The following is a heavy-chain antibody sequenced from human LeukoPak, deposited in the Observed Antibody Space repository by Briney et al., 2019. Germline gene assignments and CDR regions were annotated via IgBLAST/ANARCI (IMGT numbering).Heavy chain of an antibody. CDR2: TYYRSKWHN. CDR3: AREPKVGPDAFDI. Sequence: SQTLSLTCAISGDSVSNKNTAWNWIRQSPSRGLEWLGRTYYRSKWHNTYAASVKSRITINPDTSKNQFSLQLNSVTPEDTAVYYCAREPKVGPDAFDIWGQGTMVTVSS. V-gene: IGHV6-1*01. CDR1: GDSVSNKNTA. J-gene: IGHJ3*02.